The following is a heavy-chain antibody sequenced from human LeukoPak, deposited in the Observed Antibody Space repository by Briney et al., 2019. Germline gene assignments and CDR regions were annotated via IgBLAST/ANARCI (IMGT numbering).Heavy chain of an antibody. V-gene: IGHV1-69*08. CDR1: GGTFSNDP. Sequence: GASVKVSCKASGGTFSNDPISWLRQAPGQRLEWMGNISPLLGTTVYTQEFQGRVTITTVKATNTIYMDLYSLTSDDTAMYYCAKDRCTGDYCYHDQWGQGTLVTVSS. J-gene: IGHJ4*02. D-gene: IGHD2-8*02. CDR3: AKDRCTGDYCYHDQ. CDR2: ISPLLGTT.